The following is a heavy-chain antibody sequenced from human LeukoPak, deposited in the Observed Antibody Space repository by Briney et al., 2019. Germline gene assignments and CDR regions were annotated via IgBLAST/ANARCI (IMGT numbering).Heavy chain of an antibody. D-gene: IGHD1-26*01. V-gene: IGHV1-69*05. CDR1: GYTFTSYD. CDR2: IIPIFGTA. Sequence: GASVKGSCKASGYTFTSYDINWVRQAPGQGLEGMGGIIPIFGTASYAQKFQGRVTMTRDTSTSTVYMELSSLRSEDTAVYYCARDAGGSYYGGSGRDYWGQGTLVTVSS. J-gene: IGHJ4*02. CDR3: ARDAGGSYYGGSGRDY.